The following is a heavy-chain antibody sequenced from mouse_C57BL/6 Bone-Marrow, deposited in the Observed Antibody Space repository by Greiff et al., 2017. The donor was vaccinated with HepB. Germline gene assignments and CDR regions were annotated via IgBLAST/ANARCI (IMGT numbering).Heavy chain of an antibody. Sequence: EVQLQQSGPGLVKPSQSLSLTCSVTGYSITSGYYWNWIRQFPGNKLEWMGYISYDGSNNYNPSLQNRISITRDTSKNQFFLKLNSVTTEATATYYCYYGSSPRDFDVWGTGTTVTVSS. J-gene: IGHJ1*03. CDR3: YYGSSPRDFDV. CDR1: GYSITSGYY. CDR2: ISYDGSN. D-gene: IGHD1-1*01. V-gene: IGHV3-6*01.